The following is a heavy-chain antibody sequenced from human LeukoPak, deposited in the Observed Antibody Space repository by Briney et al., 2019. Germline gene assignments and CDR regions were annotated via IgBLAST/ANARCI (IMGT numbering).Heavy chain of an antibody. Sequence: GGSLRLSCAASEFTFPMYWMSWVRQAPGKGLEWVADIKQDGSEKYYVDSVKGRFTISRDNSKNTLYLQMNSLRAEDTAVYYCARRSYDYVWGSYRYEFDYWGQGTLVTVSS. CDR3: ARRSYDYVWGSYRYEFDY. J-gene: IGHJ4*02. V-gene: IGHV3-7*01. CDR2: IKQDGSEK. D-gene: IGHD3-16*02. CDR1: EFTFPMYW.